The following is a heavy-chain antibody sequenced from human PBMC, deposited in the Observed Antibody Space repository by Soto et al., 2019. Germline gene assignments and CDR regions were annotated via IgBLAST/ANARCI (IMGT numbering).Heavy chain of an antibody. D-gene: IGHD3-3*01. J-gene: IGHJ6*02. CDR1: GGSISSYY. Sequence: SETLSLTCTVSGGSISSYYWSWIRQPPGKGLEWIGYIYYSGSTNYNPSLKSRVTISVDTSKNQFSLKLSSVTAADTAVYYCARANSVRFLEWLPQALYYYYGMDVWGQGTTVTVSS. CDR2: IYYSGST. CDR3: ARANSVRFLEWLPQALYYYYGMDV. V-gene: IGHV4-59*01.